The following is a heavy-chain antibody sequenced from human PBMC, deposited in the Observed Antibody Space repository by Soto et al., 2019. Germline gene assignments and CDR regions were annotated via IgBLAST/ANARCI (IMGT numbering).Heavy chain of an antibody. CDR1: GDSISSNTNY. CDR3: ARGRGYRYRLAP. J-gene: IGHJ1*01. V-gene: IGHV4-30-4*01. D-gene: IGHD5-12*01. CDR2: ISYSGTT. Sequence: PSETLSLTCTVSGDSISSNTNYWSWIRQPPGEGLEWIGFISYSGTTSYSPSLKSRVAISLDTSKNQFSLSLSSVTATGTAVYYCARGRGYRYRLAPWGQGTLVTVSS.